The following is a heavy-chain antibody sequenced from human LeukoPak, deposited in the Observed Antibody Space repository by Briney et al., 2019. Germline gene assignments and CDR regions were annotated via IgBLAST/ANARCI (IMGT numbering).Heavy chain of an antibody. CDR2: IYYSGST. CDR3: ARQGLGSSYSDFDY. CDR1: GGSISSSSYY. V-gene: IGHV4-39*01. J-gene: IGHJ4*02. D-gene: IGHD6-13*01. Sequence: PSETLSLTCTVSGGSISSSSYYWGWIRQPPGKGLEWIGSIYYSGSTYYNPSLKSRVTISVDTSKNQFSLKLSSVTAADTAVYYCARQGLGSSYSDFDYWGQGTLVTVSS.